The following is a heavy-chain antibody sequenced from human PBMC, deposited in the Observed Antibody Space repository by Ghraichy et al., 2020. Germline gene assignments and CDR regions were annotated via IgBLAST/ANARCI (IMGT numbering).Heavy chain of an antibody. CDR2: ISGSGGST. CDR3: AKRNYYFDY. J-gene: IGHJ4*02. V-gene: IGHV3-23*01. Sequence: LSLTCAASGFTFSSYAMSWVRQAPGKGLEWVSAISGSGGSTYYADSVKGRFTISRDNSKNTLYLQMNSLRAEDTAVYYCAKRNYYFDYCGQGTLVTVSS. CDR1: GFTFSSYA. D-gene: IGHD4-11*01.